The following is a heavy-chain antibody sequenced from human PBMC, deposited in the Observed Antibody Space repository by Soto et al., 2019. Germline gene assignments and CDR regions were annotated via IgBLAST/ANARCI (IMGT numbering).Heavy chain of an antibody. CDR1: GFTAGLNF. CDR3: VRENYYYGMDV. J-gene: IGHJ6*02. Sequence: GGSLRLSCAASGFTAGLNFMTWVRQAPGKGLEWVSVINAAGTTYYADSVKGRFSISGDDSKNSLYLQMNSLRAEDTAVYYCVRENYYYGMDVWGQGTTVTVSS. V-gene: IGHV3-66*01. CDR2: INAAGTT.